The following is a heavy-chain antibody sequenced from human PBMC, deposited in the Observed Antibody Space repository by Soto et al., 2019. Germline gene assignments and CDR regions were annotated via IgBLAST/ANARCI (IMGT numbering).Heavy chain of an antibody. Sequence: GGSLRLSCAASGFTFSSYAMSWVRQAPGKGLEWVSAISGSGGSTYYADSVKGRFTISRDNSKNTLYLQMNSLRAEDTAVYYCAKDTGPGQQLVGGDYYYYYGMDVWGQGTTVTVSS. J-gene: IGHJ6*02. D-gene: IGHD6-13*01. CDR2: ISGSGGST. V-gene: IGHV3-23*01. CDR1: GFTFSSYA. CDR3: AKDTGPGQQLVGGDYYYYYGMDV.